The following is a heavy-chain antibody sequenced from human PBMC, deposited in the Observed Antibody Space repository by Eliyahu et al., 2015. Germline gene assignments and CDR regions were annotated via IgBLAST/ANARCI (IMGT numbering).Heavy chain of an antibody. CDR3: ARPTFERSSSFGGFDI. Sequence: QVQLQESGPGLVKPSETLSLTCTVXGASIXSPGYYWSWIRQPPGKGLGWVGFMFNSGNTFYNPSLGSRVSISVDTSKNHFSLHLSSVTAADTAVYYCARPTFERSSSFGGFDIWGQGTLVTVSS. CDR1: GASIXSPGYY. V-gene: IGHV4-30-4*01. J-gene: IGHJ3*02. D-gene: IGHD6-6*01. CDR2: MFNSGNT.